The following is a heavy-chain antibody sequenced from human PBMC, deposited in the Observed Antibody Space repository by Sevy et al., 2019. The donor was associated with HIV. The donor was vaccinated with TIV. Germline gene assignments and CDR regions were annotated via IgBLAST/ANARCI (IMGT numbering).Heavy chain of an antibody. CDR3: AMTPIVRIPGSTDQYFDS. CDR2: IIPVFGTT. V-gene: IGHV1-69*13. CDR1: GGTFSSYA. J-gene: IGHJ4*02. Sequence: ASVKVSCKASGGTFSSYALSWVRQAPGQGLEWMGGIIPVFGTTNSAQKFQGRVIISADESRSTVYMELSSLRSADTAVYYCAMTPIVRIPGSTDQYFDSWGQGTLVTVSS. D-gene: IGHD2-8*01.